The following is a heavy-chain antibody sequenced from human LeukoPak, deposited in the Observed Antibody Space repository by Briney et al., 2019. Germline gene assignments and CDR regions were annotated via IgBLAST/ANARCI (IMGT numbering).Heavy chain of an antibody. CDR1: GGSISSGGYY. J-gene: IGHJ5*02. Sequence: SETLSLTCTVSGGSISSGGYYWSWIRQHTGKGLEWIGYIYYSGSTYYNPSLKSRVTISVDTSKNQFSLKLSSVTAADKAVYYCARGRYFYDSGGYPYNWFDPWGQGTLVTVSS. CDR2: IYYSGST. D-gene: IGHD3-22*01. CDR3: ARGRYFYDSGGYPYNWFDP. V-gene: IGHV4-31*03.